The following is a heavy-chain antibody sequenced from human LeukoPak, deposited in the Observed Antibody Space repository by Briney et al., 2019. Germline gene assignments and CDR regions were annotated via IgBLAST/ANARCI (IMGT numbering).Heavy chain of an antibody. CDR2: INHSGST. CDR3: ARGETYYYDSSGYSVFDY. V-gene: IGHV4-34*01. CDR1: GGSFSGYY. D-gene: IGHD3-22*01. Sequence: SETLSLTCAVYGGSFSGYYWSWIRQPPGKGLEWIGEINHSGSTNYNPSLKGRVTISVDTSKNQFSLNLSSVTAADTAVYYCARGETYYYDSSGYSVFDYWGQGTLVTVSS. J-gene: IGHJ4*02.